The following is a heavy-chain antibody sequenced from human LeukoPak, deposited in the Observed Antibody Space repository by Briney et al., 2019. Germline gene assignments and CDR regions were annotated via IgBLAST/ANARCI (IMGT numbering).Heavy chain of an antibody. CDR1: GASVSSYY. V-gene: IGHV4-59*02. D-gene: IGHD5-18*01. J-gene: IGHJ4*02. CDR3: AWSRDTSMVTAYFDN. Sequence: SETLSLTCTVSGASVSSYYWSWLRQPPGEGLEWIGYIYYSGSTNYNPSLKSRVTISADTSQNQISLKLNSVTAADTAVYFCAWSRDTSMVTAYFDNWGQGTLVTVSS. CDR2: IYYSGST.